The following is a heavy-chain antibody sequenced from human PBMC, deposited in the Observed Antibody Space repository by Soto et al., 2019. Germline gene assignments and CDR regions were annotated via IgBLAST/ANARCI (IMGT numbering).Heavy chain of an antibody. Sequence: QITLKESGPTLVKPTQTLTLTCTFSGFSLSTSGVSVGWIRQPPGTALEWLALIYWNDAKHDRPSLKSKLTITKNTTKNQVVLTMTKMDPVDTATYYCAQRQLVSAFDVWGQGTMVTVSS. CDR2: IYWNDAK. J-gene: IGHJ3*01. CDR1: GFSLSTSGVS. CDR3: AQRQLVSAFDV. D-gene: IGHD6-13*01. V-gene: IGHV2-5*01.